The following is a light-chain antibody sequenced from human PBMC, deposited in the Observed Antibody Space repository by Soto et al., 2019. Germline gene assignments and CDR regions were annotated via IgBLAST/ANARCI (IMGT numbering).Light chain of an antibody. CDR2: EVS. CDR1: SSDVGGYNY. J-gene: IGLJ1*01. V-gene: IGLV2-14*01. CDR3: SSYAGINNLGV. Sequence: QSVLTQPASVSGSPGQSITISCTGTSSDVGGYNYVSWYQQHPGKAPKLMIYEVSNRPSGVSNRFSGSKSGNTASLTVSGLQAEDEADYYCSSYAGINNLGVFGTGTKLTVL.